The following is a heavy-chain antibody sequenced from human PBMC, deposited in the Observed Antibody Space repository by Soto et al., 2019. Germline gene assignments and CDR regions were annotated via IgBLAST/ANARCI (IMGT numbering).Heavy chain of an antibody. CDR1: GGSISSGSYY. J-gene: IGHJ4*02. Sequence: SETLSLTCTVSGGSISSGSYYWGWIRQPPGKGLEWIGSIYYSGSTYYNPSLKSRVTISVDTSKNQFSLKLSSVTAADTAVYYCARQVVVITSYFDYWGQGTLVTVSS. V-gene: IGHV4-39*01. CDR2: IYYSGST. CDR3: ARQVVVITSYFDY. D-gene: IGHD3-22*01.